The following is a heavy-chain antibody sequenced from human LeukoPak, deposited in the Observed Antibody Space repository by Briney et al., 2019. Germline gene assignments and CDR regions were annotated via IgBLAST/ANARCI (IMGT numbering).Heavy chain of an antibody. D-gene: IGHD3-22*01. CDR1: GYTFIGYY. J-gene: IGHJ3*02. Sequence: ASVTVSCTASGYTFIGYYIHWVRQAPGQGLEWMGRINPNSGGTNYAQKFQGRVTMTRDTSISTAYMDLSSLRSDDTAVYYCTREDDSSGYRPFDIWGQGTMVTVSS. CDR2: INPNSGGT. V-gene: IGHV1-2*06. CDR3: TREDDSSGYRPFDI.